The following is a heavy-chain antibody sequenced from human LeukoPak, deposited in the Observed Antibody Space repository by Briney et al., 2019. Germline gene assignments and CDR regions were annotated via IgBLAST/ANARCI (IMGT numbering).Heavy chain of an antibody. CDR1: GYTFTSYA. J-gene: IGHJ5*02. D-gene: IGHD3-10*01. CDR3: AAGPMVRGVITLEFKNWFDP. V-gene: IGHV1-69*06. Sequence: ASVKVSCKASGYTFTSYAISWGRQAPGQGLEWMGGFILIFGTANYAQKFQGRVTITADKSTSTAYMELSSLRSEDTAVYYCAAGPMVRGVITLEFKNWFDPWGQGTLVTVSS. CDR2: FILIFGTA.